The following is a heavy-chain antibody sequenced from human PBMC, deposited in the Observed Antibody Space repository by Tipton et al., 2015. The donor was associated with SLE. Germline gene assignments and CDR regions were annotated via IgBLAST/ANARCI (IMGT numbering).Heavy chain of an antibody. CDR1: GYSISSGYY. CDR2: IYHSGST. J-gene: IGHJ5*02. Sequence: TLSLTCAVSGYSISSGYYWGWVRQPPGKGLEWIGGIYHSGSTYYNPSLKSRVTISVDTSKNQFSLKLSSVTAADTAVYYCAREGAEGFDPWGQGTLVTVSS. CDR3: AREGAEGFDP. V-gene: IGHV4-38-2*02. D-gene: IGHD3-16*01.